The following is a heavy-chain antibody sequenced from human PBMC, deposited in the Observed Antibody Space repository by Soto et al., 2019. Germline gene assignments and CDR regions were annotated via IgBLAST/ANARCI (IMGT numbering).Heavy chain of an antibody. Sequence: QITLKESGPPLVKPTQTLTLTCTFSGFSLSTSGVGVGWIRQPPGKALEWLALIYWDDDKRYSPSLKSRLTITKDTSKNQVVLTMTNMDPVDTATYYCAHRRNTMMPPDYWGQGTLVTVSS. D-gene: IGHD3-22*01. CDR2: IYWDDDK. CDR1: GFSLSTSGVG. CDR3: AHRRNTMMPPDY. J-gene: IGHJ4*02. V-gene: IGHV2-5*02.